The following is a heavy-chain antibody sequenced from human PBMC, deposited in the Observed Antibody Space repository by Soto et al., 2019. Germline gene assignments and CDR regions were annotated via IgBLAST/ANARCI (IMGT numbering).Heavy chain of an antibody. CDR2: MYHSGTF. CDR1: ACSIGGVGYS. Sequence: SQSMSLTCVVSACSIGGVGYSWSWIRQQPGGGLELIAYMYHSGTFFKSSSLKTRLPMSLDMSNNQFSLTLYSMPAAATAIYYCARAHFCFCSVNYNNLMFDPWGQGIQVTVSS. J-gene: IGHJ5*02. D-gene: IGHD3-10*02. CDR3: ARAHFCFCSVNYNNLMFDP. V-gene: IGHV4-30-2*01.